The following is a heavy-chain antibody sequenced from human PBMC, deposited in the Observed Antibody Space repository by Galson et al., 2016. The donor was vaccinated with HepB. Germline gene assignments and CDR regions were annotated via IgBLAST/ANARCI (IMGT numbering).Heavy chain of an antibody. CDR2: INPNSGVT. CDR1: GYTFSGFY. J-gene: IGHJ4*02. CDR3: AREAKPYGDIDS. Sequence: SVKVSCKASGYTFSGFYIHWVRQAPGQGLEWMGWINPNSGVTTYAQKFQGRVTMTRDTSTSTVYMELSSLRSDDTAMYYRAREAKPYGDIDSWGQGTLVTVSS. D-gene: IGHD4-17*01. V-gene: IGHV1-2*02.